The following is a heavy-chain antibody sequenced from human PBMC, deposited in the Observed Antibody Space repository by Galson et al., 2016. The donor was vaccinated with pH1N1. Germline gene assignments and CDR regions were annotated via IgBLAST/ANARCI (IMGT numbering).Heavy chain of an antibody. Sequence: SLRLPCAASGFTFDDYAMHWVRQAPGKGLEWVSGISWNSGRIGYADSVKGRFTISRDNAKNSLYLQMNSLRADDTALYYCAKDMGPVIFGGLHFDYWGQGTLVTVSS. CDR1: GFTFDDYA. CDR2: ISWNSGRI. D-gene: IGHD3-3*01. CDR3: AKDMGPVIFGGLHFDY. V-gene: IGHV3-9*01. J-gene: IGHJ4*02.